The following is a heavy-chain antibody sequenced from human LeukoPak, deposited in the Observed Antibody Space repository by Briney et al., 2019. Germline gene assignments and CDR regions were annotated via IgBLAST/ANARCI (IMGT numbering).Heavy chain of an antibody. CDR1: GGSFSGYY. CDR2: MSSSGIS. J-gene: IGHJ5*02. Sequence: SETLSLTCAVYGGSFSGYYWSWIRQPPGKGLEWIGRMSSSGISTYSPSLKSRVTISIDTSRNHFSMNLNSVTAADTAVYYCAKGAGPPWFDPWGQGTLVTVSS. V-gene: IGHV4-59*08. D-gene: IGHD6-19*01. CDR3: AKGAGPPWFDP.